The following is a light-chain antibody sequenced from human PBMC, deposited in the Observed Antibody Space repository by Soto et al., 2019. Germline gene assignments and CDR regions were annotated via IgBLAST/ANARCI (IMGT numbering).Light chain of an antibody. CDR3: QQSYCTPPT. CDR2: AAS. J-gene: IGKJ1*01. Sequence: DVHLTSYPSSLSASCAAVVTIPSRASQSISNHLQWYQQKPGKAPKLLIYAASSLQSGVPSRFSGSGSGTDFTLTISSLQPEDFATYYCQQSYCTPPTFGQGTIVDIK. V-gene: IGKV1-39*01. CDR1: QSISNH.